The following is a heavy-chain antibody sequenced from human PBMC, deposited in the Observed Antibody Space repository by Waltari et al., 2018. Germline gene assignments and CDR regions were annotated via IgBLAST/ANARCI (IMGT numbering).Heavy chain of an antibody. Sequence: QVQLVQSGAEVKKPGSSVKVSCKASGGTFSSYAISWVRQAPGQGLEWMGGSLPIFGTANLHPKFPGRGKITPDRTTGPDYLGVSSLRTEDTAVDYRGRSPEYYGSGGAATVDYWGQGTLVTVSS. D-gene: IGHD3-10*01. CDR2: SLPIFGTA. V-gene: IGHV1-69*01. CDR3: GRSPEYYGSGGAATVDY. J-gene: IGHJ4*02. CDR1: GGTFSSYA.